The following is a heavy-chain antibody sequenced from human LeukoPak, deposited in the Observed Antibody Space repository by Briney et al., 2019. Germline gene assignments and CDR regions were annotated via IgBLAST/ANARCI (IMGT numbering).Heavy chain of an antibody. J-gene: IGHJ4*02. CDR3: TRGVGVAGDY. CDR1: GYTFTSYD. CDR2: VKPHGGDT. D-gene: IGHD3-3*01. V-gene: IGHV1-8*01. Sequence: GASVKVSCKTSGYTFTSYDINWVRQDTGQGLEWMGWVKPHGGDTAYAQKFQGRVTMTRDSATSTVYMELSGLRSEDSAVYYCTRGVGVAGDYWGQGTLVTVSS.